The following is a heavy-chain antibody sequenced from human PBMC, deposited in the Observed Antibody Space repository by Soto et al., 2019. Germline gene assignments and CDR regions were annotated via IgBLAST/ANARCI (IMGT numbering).Heavy chain of an antibody. J-gene: IGHJ4*02. CDR3: ARLGGSFAVPHFDY. CDR1: GASISSYY. D-gene: IGHD1-26*01. Sequence: PSETLSLTCPVSGASISSYYWSWIRQPPGKGLEWIGYIYYSGSTNYNPSLKSRVTISVDTSKNQFSLKLSSVTAADTAVYYCARLGGSFAVPHFDYWGQGTLVTVSS. CDR2: IYYSGST. V-gene: IGHV4-59*01.